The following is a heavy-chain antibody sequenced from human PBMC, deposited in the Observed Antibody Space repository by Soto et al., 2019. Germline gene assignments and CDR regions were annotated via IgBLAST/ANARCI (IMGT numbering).Heavy chain of an antibody. Sequence: PGGSLRLSCAASGFTFDDYAMHWVRQAPGKGLEWVSGISWNSGSIGYADSVKGRFTISRDNAKNSLYLQMNSLRAEDTALYYCAKDMDPLIAAAGIDGLAFDIWGQGTMVTVSS. CDR2: ISWNSGSI. CDR3: AKDMDPLIAAAGIDGLAFDI. V-gene: IGHV3-9*01. CDR1: GFTFDDYA. J-gene: IGHJ3*02. D-gene: IGHD6-13*01.